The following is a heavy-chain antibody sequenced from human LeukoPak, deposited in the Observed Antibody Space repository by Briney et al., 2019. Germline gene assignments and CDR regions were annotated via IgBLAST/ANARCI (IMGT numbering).Heavy chain of an antibody. Sequence: SVKVSCKASGGTFSSYAISWVRQAPGQGLEWMGRIIPILGIANYAQKFQGRVTITADKSTSTAYMELSSLRSEDTAVYYCATVQHDFWSGFYFDYWGQGTLVTVSS. J-gene: IGHJ4*02. CDR2: IIPILGIA. V-gene: IGHV1-69*04. CDR3: ATVQHDFWSGFYFDY. D-gene: IGHD3-3*01. CDR1: GGTFSSYA.